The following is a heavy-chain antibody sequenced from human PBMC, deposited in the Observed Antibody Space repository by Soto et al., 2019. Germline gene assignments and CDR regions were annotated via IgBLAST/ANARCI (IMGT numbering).Heavy chain of an antibody. CDR1: GFTFSSYA. D-gene: IGHD3-9*01. Sequence: QVQLVESGGGVVQPGRSLRLSCAASGFTFSSYAMHWVRQAPGKGLEWVAVISYDGSNKYYADSVKGRFTISRDNSKNTLYLQMNSLRAEDTAVYYCARDRLVLRNFDWSYYYYGMDVWGQGTTVTVSS. CDR3: ARDRLVLRNFDWSYYYYGMDV. V-gene: IGHV3-30-3*01. J-gene: IGHJ6*02. CDR2: ISYDGSNK.